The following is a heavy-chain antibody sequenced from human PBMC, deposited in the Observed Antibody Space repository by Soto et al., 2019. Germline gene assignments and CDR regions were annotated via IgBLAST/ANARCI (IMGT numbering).Heavy chain of an antibody. D-gene: IGHD1-1*01. Sequence: ALRSPRHYPEKGLEWMGGIIPIFGTANYAQKVQGRVTITADKSTSTAYMELSSLRSEDTAVYYCARDRVGTTPSCFQH. V-gene: IGHV1-69*06. J-gene: IGHJ1*01. CDR1: A. CDR2: IIPIFGTA. CDR3: ARDRVGTTPSCFQH.